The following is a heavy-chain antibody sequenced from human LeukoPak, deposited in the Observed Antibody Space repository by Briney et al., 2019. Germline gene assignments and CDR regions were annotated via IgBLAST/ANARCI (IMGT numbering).Heavy chain of an antibody. Sequence: AGGSLRFSCAASGFTFGDSGMSWFRQAPGKGLNWVSSISGSGTTTYYGDSVKGRFTISRDNSKNTLYLQMNSLRAEDTAVYYCARALIYDYIWGSYRYYFDYWGQGTLVTVSS. CDR2: ISGSGTTT. V-gene: IGHV3-23*01. CDR1: GFTFGDSG. CDR3: ARALIYDYIWGSYRYYFDY. D-gene: IGHD3-16*01. J-gene: IGHJ4*02.